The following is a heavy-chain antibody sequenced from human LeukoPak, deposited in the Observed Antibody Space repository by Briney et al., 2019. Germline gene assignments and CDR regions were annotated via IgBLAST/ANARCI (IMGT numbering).Heavy chain of an antibody. V-gene: IGHV3-30*04. D-gene: IGHD3-3*01. CDR2: VSHDGSSK. CDR3: ARGPQWLLFRSPPQDDAYMDV. Sequence: PGGPLRLSCAASVFIFSSYAMHWPRQSPGKGLEWLAVVSHDGSSKYRADSVRRGFTISRDNSKKTVYLQINSMRVEDTAVYFCARGPQWLLFRSPPQDDAYMDVWGKGTTVTVSS. J-gene: IGHJ6*03. CDR1: VFIFSSYA.